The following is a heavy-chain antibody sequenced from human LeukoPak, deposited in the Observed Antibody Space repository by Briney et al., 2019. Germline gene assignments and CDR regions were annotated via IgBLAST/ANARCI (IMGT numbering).Heavy chain of an antibody. D-gene: IGHD5-18*01. Sequence: GASVKVSCEAPGYTFTGYYMHWVRQAPGQGLEWMGRINPNSGGTNYAQKFQGRVTMTRDTSISTAYMELSRLRSDDTAVYYCARGVGPTRTAMAGGGGYWGQGTLVTVSS. CDR2: INPNSGGT. CDR1: GYTFTGYY. V-gene: IGHV1-2*06. J-gene: IGHJ4*02. CDR3: ARGVGPTRTAMAGGGGY.